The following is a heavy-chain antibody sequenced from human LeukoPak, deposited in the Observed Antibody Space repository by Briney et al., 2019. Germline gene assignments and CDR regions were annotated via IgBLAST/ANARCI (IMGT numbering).Heavy chain of an antibody. V-gene: IGHV4-4*07. J-gene: IGHJ4*02. D-gene: IGHD3-10*01. CDR2: IYTSGST. Sequence: PSETLSLTCTVSGGSISSYYWSWIRQPAGKGLEWIGRIYTSGSTNYNPSLKSRVTMSVDTSKNQLSLKLSSVTAADTAVYYCARVMRGSGSYYYFDYWGQGTLVTVSS. CDR3: ARVMRGSGSYYYFDY. CDR1: GGSISSYY.